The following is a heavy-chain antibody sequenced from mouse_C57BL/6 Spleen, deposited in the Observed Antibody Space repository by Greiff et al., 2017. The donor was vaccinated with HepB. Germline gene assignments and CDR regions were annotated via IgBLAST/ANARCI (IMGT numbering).Heavy chain of an antibody. CDR3: ARGLRRDAMDY. J-gene: IGHJ4*01. CDR2: ISYDGSN. D-gene: IGHD2-4*01. V-gene: IGHV3-6*01. CDR1: GYSITSGYY. Sequence: EVKLQESGPGLVKPSQSLSLTCSVTGYSITSGYYWNWIRQFPGNKLEWMGYISYDGSNNYNPSLKNRISITRDTSKNQFFLKLNSVTTEDTATYYCARGLRRDAMDYWGQGTSVTVSS.